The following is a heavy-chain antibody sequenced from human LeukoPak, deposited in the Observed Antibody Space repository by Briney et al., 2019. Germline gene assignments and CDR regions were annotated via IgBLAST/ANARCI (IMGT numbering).Heavy chain of an antibody. J-gene: IGHJ3*02. V-gene: IGHV4-39*01. CDR3: ARLGVTFDI. CDR2: IYYSGST. Sequence: SETLSLTCTVSGGSISSSSYYWGWIRQPPGKGLEWIGSIYYSGSTYYNPSLKSRVTISVDTSKNQFSLKLSSVTAADTAGYYCARLGVTFDIWGQGTMVTVSS. CDR1: GGSISSSSYY. D-gene: IGHD3-3*01.